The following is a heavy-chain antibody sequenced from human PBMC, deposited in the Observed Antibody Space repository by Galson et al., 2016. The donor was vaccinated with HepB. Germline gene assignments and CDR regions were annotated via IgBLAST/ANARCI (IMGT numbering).Heavy chain of an antibody. CDR1: GFTVSSNY. CDR3: AKDVIIMYYPVYAFDV. D-gene: IGHD3-10*01. V-gene: IGHV3-15*01. CDR2: IKSNSEGTT. Sequence: SLRLSCAASGFTVSSNYMTWVRQAPGKGLEWVGRIKSNSEGTTDYAAPVKERFIISRDDSKTTLYLQMNSLRAEDTAVYYCAKDVIIMYYPVYAFDVWGQGTTVTVSS. J-gene: IGHJ6*02.